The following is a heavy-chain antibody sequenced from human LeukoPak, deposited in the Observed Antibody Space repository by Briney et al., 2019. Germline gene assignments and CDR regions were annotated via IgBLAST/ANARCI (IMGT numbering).Heavy chain of an antibody. Sequence: ASVKVSCKASGYTFTSYYMNWVRQAPGQGLEWMGVINPTGGSTSYAQKFQGRVTMTRDTSTSTVYMELSSLRSEDTAVYYCARGLEYYDSSGSHFVYWGEGTLVTVSS. V-gene: IGHV1-46*01. CDR3: ARGLEYYDSSGSHFVY. D-gene: IGHD3-22*01. CDR1: GYTFTSYY. J-gene: IGHJ4*02. CDR2: INPTGGST.